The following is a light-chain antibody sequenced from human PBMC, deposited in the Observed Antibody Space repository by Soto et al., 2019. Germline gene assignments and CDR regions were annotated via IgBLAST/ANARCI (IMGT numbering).Light chain of an antibody. CDR3: QLSDSTWT. J-gene: IGKJ1*01. CDR1: QSISTY. V-gene: IGKV1-39*01. CDR2: AAS. Sequence: DIQLTQSPSSLSAPVGDRVTITCRASQSISTYLNWFQQKPGKAPKLLIYAASSLQSGVPSRLSGSGSGTYFTLTISSLQPEDFATYYCQLSDSTWTFGQGTKVDIK.